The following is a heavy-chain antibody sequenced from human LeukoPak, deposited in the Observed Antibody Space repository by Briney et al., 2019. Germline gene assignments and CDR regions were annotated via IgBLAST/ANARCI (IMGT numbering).Heavy chain of an antibody. CDR3: AESTDY. CDR2: IYYSGST. Sequence: SETLSLTCTVSGGSISSSSYYWGWIRQPPGRGLEWIVSIYYSGSTYYNPSLKSRVTISVDTSKNQFSLKLSSVTAADTAVYYCAESTDYWGQGTLVTVSS. J-gene: IGHJ4*02. CDR1: GGSISSSSYY. V-gene: IGHV4-39*01.